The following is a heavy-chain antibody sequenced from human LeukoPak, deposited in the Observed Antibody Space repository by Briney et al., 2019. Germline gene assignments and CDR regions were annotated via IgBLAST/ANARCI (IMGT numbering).Heavy chain of an antibody. Sequence: GGSLRLSCAASGFTFSSSAMSWVRQAPGKGLEWVSGISDSGGSTYYADSVKGRFTISRDNAKNSLYLQMNSLRAEDTAVYYCASPLYYYGSGAFDYWGQGTLVTVSS. CDR2: ISDSGGST. V-gene: IGHV3-23*01. CDR3: ASPLYYYGSGAFDY. D-gene: IGHD3-10*01. CDR1: GFTFSSSA. J-gene: IGHJ4*02.